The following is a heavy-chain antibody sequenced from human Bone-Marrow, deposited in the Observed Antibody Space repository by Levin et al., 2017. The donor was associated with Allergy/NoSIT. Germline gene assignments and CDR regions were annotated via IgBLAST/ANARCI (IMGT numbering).Heavy chain of an antibody. J-gene: IGHJ6*02. V-gene: IGHV3-30-3*01. CDR1: GLRFSSFA. CDR2: ISYDGTNK. Sequence: PGGSLRLSCAASGLRFSSFAIHWVRQAPGKGLEWVAVISYDGTNKYYADSVKGRFTISRDNSKNTVYLQMNSLRAEDTAMYYCAREGSSCSGGSCYDYGMDVWGQGTTVSVSS. D-gene: IGHD2-15*01. CDR3: AREGSSCSGGSCYDYGMDV.